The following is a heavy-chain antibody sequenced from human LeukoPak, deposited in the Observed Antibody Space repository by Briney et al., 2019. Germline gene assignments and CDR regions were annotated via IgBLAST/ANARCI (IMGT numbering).Heavy chain of an antibody. CDR2: IYPGDSDT. J-gene: IGHJ3*02. CDR3: ARRIVGAKSYAFDI. CDR1: GYSFTSYW. D-gene: IGHD1-26*01. Sequence: GESLKISCKGSGYSFTSYWIGWVRQMPGKGLEWMGIIYPGDSDTRYSPSFQGQVTISADKSISTAYLQWSSLKASDTAMYYCARRIVGAKSYAFDIWAKGQWSPSLQ. V-gene: IGHV5-51*01.